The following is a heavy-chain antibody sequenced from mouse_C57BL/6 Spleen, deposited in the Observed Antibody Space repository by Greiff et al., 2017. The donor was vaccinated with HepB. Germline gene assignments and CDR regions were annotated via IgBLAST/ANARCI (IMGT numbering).Heavy chain of an antibody. V-gene: IGHV5-17*01. Sequence: EVKVVESGGGLVKPGGSLKLSCAASGFTFSDYGMHWVRQAPEKGLEWVAYISSGSSTIYYADTVKGRLTISRDNAKNTLFLQMTSLRSEDTAMYYCARGYYGSSYDFDYWGQGTTLTVSS. D-gene: IGHD1-1*01. CDR2: ISSGSSTI. CDR3: ARGYYGSSYDFDY. CDR1: GFTFSDYG. J-gene: IGHJ2*01.